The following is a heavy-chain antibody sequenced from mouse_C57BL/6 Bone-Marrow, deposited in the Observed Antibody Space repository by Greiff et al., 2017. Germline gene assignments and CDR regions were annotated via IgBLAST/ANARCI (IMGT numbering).Heavy chain of an antibody. CDR1: GFTFSSYG. J-gene: IGHJ1*03. CDR2: ISSGGSYT. V-gene: IGHV5-6*02. Sequence: EVKLVESGGDLVKPGGSLKLSCAASGFTFSSYGMSWVRQTPDKRLEWVATISSGGSYTYYPDSVKGRFTISRANAKNTLYLQMSSLKSEDTAMYYCARRRIPHWYFDVWGTGTTVTVSS. CDR3: ARRRIPHWYFDV.